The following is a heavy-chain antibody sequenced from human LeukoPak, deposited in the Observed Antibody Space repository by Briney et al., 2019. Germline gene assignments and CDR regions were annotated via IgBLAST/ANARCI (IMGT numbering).Heavy chain of an antibody. V-gene: IGHV3-9*01. J-gene: IGHJ6*02. D-gene: IGHD2-15*01. CDR1: GFTFDDYA. CDR2: ISWNSGSI. CDR3: AKDSSDCSGGSCYSYYYYGMDV. Sequence: GGSLRLSCAASGFTFDDYAMHWVRQAPGKGLEWVSGISWNSGSIGYADPVKGRFTISRDNAKNSLYLQMNSLRAEDTALYYCAKDSSDCSGGSCYSYYYYGMDVWGQGTTVTVSS.